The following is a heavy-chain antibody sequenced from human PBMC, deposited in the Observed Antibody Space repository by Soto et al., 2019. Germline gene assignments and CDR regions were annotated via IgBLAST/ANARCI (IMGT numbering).Heavy chain of an antibody. CDR1: GLTFSSYG. CDR3: AKVHPRIAAAGPFDY. D-gene: IGHD6-13*01. Sequence: GGPLRVSCAAAGLTFSSYGSHWVHQAPGKGLEWVAVISYDGSNKYYADSVKGRFTISRDNSKNTLYLQMNSLRAEDTAVYYCAKVHPRIAAAGPFDYWGQGTLVTVSS. J-gene: IGHJ4*02. V-gene: IGHV3-30*18. CDR2: ISYDGSNK.